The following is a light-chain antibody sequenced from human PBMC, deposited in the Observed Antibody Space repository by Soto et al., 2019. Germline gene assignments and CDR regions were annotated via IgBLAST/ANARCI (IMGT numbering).Light chain of an antibody. CDR1: QAISSW. J-gene: IGKJ3*01. CDR2: ASS. Sequence: DIQMTQSPSSVSASVGDRVTITCRASQAISSWLAWYQQKPGKAPKLLIYASSNFHSGVPSRFSGSGSGTEFTLTVRSLQPEDSATYYCQQANSFPFTFGPGTKVDIK. CDR3: QQANSFPFT. V-gene: IGKV1-12*01.